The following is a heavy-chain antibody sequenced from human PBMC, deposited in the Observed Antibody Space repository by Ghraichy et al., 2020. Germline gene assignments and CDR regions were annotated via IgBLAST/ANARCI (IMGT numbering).Heavy chain of an antibody. V-gene: IGHV4-59*01. Sequence: SQTLSLTCHVSGVHIDRYYWTWIRRPPGKGLEWLGHFYYSGPTYNPSLKSRVTVSLDFSKSLFSLTLDSVTAADTAVYYCARGQTNRPTDAFDIWGQGTVVTVSS. CDR1: GVHIDRYY. D-gene: IGHD2-8*01. CDR3: ARGQTNRPTDAFDI. CDR2: FYYSGP. J-gene: IGHJ3*02.